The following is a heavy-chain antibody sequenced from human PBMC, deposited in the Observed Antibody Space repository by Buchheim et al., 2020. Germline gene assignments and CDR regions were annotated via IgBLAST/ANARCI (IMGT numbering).Heavy chain of an antibody. Sequence: QVQLVQSGAEVKKPGSSVKVSCKASGGTFSSYTISWVRQAPGQGLEWMGRIIPILGITNYAQKFQGRVTITANTSTSTAYMELSSLRSEETAVEYGARGDTMVQGARVGGQGTL. CDR1: GGTFSSYT. CDR2: IIPILGIT. J-gene: IGHJ4*02. D-gene: IGHD3-10*01. V-gene: IGHV1-69*02. CDR3: ARGDTMVQGARV.